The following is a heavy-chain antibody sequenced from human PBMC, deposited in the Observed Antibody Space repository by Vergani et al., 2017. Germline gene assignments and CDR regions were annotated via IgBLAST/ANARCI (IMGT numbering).Heavy chain of an antibody. V-gene: IGHV4-59*01. CDR2: IYYSGST. D-gene: IGHD6-13*01. Sequence: QVQLQESGPGLVKPSETLSLTCTVSGGSISSYYWSWIRQPPGKGLEWIGYIYYSGSTNYNPSLKSRVTISVDTSKNQFSLKLSSVTAADTAVYYCARARIAEAGNSYDYYGMDVWGQXT. CDR1: GGSISSYY. CDR3: ARARIAEAGNSYDYYGMDV. J-gene: IGHJ6*02.